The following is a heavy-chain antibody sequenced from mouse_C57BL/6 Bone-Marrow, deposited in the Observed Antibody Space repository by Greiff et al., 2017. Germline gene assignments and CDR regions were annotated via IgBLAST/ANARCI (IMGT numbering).Heavy chain of an antibody. V-gene: IGHV14-4*01. CDR1: GFNIKDDY. CDR3: TPLLAGGYYAMDY. J-gene: IGHJ4*01. D-gene: IGHD6-1*01. CDR2: IDPENGDT. Sequence: EVKLQESGAELVRPGASVKLSCTASGFNIKDDYMHWVKQMPEQGLEWIGWIDPENGDTEYASKFQGKATITADTSSNTAYLQLRSLTSEDTAVYYCTPLLAGGYYAMDYWGQGTSVTVSS.